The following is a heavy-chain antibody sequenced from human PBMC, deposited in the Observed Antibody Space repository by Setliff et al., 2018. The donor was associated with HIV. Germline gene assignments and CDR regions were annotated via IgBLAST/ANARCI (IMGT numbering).Heavy chain of an antibody. CDR2: MYYDGVTT. J-gene: IGHJ4*02. Sequence: GGSLRLSCEASGFNVERSGMHWIRQAPGKGLEWVAAMYYDGVTTYYADSVKGRFTISRDGSKNMIFLQMNSLRVDDTAVYYCARGRVLEWLLNHWGQGTRVTVSS. D-gene: IGHD3-3*01. CDR3: ARGRVLEWLLNH. CDR1: GFNVERSG. V-gene: IGHV3-30*12.